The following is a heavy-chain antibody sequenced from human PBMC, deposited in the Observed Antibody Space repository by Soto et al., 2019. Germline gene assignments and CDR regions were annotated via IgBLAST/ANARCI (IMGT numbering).Heavy chain of an antibody. Sequence: QVQLVQSGAEVKKPGASVKVSCKASGYTFTSYDINWVRQAPGQGLEWMGWMNPNSGNTGYAQKFQGRVTLTRNPSRSTAYMELSSLRSEDTAVCYCASRIVVVPSTLVDYWGQGTLVTVSS. V-gene: IGHV1-8*01. J-gene: IGHJ4*02. CDR1: GYTFTSYD. D-gene: IGHD2-2*01. CDR3: ASRIVVVPSTLVDY. CDR2: MNPNSGNT.